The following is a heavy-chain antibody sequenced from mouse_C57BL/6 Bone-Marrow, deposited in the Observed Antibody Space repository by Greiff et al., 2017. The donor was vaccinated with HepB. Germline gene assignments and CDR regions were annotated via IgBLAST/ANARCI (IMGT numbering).Heavy chain of an antibody. J-gene: IGHJ3*01. CDR3: ASAFYYGNFPWFAY. CDR1: GFTFSDYY. CDR2: ISNGGGST. V-gene: IGHV5-12*01. D-gene: IGHD2-1*01. Sequence: EVMLVESGGGLVQPGGSLKLSCAASGFTFSDYYMYWVRQTPEKRLEWVAYISNGGGSTYYPDTVKGRFTISRDNAKNTLYLQMSRLKSEDTAMYYCASAFYYGNFPWFAYWGQGTLVTVSA.